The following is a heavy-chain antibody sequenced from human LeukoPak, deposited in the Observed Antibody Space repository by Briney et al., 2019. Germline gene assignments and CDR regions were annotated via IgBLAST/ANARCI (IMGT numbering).Heavy chain of an antibody. Sequence: GGSLRLSCAASGFTFSSYAMHWVRQAPGKGLEYVSAISSNGGSTYYANSVKGRFTISRDNSKNTLYLQMGSLRAGDMAVYYCARDSGMIVVAPFDYWGQGTLVTVSS. CDR2: ISSNGGST. V-gene: IGHV3-64*01. D-gene: IGHD3-22*01. J-gene: IGHJ4*02. CDR3: ARDSGMIVVAPFDY. CDR1: GFTFSSYA.